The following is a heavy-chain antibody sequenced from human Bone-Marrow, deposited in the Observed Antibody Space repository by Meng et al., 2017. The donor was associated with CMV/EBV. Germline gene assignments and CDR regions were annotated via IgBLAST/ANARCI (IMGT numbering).Heavy chain of an antibody. J-gene: IGHJ5*02. CDR2: IYYSGST. D-gene: IGHD2-2*02. V-gene: IGHV4-59*01. CDR3: ARDVGQCSSTSCYNWFDP. Sequence: GSLRLSCTVSGGSISSYYWSWIRQPPGKGLEWIGYIYYSGSTNYNPSLKSRVTISVDTSKNQFSLKLSSVTAADTAVYYCARDVGQCSSTSCYNWFDPWGQGTLVTVS. CDR1: GGSISSYY.